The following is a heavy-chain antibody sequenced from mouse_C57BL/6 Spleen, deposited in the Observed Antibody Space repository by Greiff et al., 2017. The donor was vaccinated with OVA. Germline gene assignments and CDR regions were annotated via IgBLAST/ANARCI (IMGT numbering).Heavy chain of an antibody. D-gene: IGHD2-4*01. J-gene: IGHJ4*01. V-gene: IGHV2-2*01. CDR1: GFSLTSYG. Sequence: QVQLKESGPGLVQPSQSLSITCTVSGFSLTSYGVHWVRQSPGKGLEWLGVIWSGGSTDYNAAFISRLSISKDNSKSQVFFKMNSLQADDTAIYYCARERGYRGHDYDEGGYYYAMDYWGQGTSVTVSS. CDR2: IWSGGST. CDR3: ARERGYRGHDYDEGGYYYAMDY.